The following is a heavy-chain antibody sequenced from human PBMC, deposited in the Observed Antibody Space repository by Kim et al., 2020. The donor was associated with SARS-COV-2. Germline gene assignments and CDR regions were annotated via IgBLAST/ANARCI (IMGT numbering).Heavy chain of an antibody. CDR2: IRSKAYGGTT. Sequence: GGSLRLSCTASGFTFGDYAMSWFRQAPGKGLEWVGFIRSKAYGGTTEYAASVKGRFTISRDDSKSIAYLQMNSLKTEDTAVYYCTRDQYYYDSSGYYWFDYWGQGTLVTVSS. D-gene: IGHD3-22*01. CDR1: GFTFGDYA. V-gene: IGHV3-49*03. J-gene: IGHJ4*02. CDR3: TRDQYYYDSSGYYWFDY.